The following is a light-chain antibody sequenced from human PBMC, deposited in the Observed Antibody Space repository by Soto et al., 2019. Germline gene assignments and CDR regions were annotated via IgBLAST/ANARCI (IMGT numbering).Light chain of an antibody. V-gene: IGKV1-39*01. J-gene: IGKJ2*01. CDR3: QQSYSTPLYT. CDR1: QSISSY. CDR2: AAS. Sequence: DIQMTQSPSSLSVSVGDRVTITCRASQSISSYLNWYQQKPGKAPKLLIYAASSLQSGVPSMFSGSGSGTDFTLTISSLQPEDFATYYCQQSYSTPLYTFGQGTKLEIK.